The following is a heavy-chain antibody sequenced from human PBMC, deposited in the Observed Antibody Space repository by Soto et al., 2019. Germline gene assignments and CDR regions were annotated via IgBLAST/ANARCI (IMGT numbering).Heavy chain of an antibody. V-gene: IGHV4-61*01. Sequence: SETLCVTCIFSAGSVSIGNYDWTWIRQPPGKGLEWIGYISSSGSTLYNPSLKSRVIISVDTSMNQFSLKLSSVTAADTAVYYCARDSLALFDSWGQGTMVTVSS. J-gene: IGHJ4*02. CDR2: ISSSGST. CDR3: ARDSLALFDS. D-gene: IGHD5-12*01. CDR1: AGSVSIGNYD.